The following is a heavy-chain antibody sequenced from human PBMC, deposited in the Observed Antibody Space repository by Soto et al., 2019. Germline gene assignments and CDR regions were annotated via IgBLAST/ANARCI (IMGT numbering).Heavy chain of an antibody. J-gene: IGHJ6*02. CDR3: ARGDSTDCSNGVCSFFYNHDMDV. CDR2: INPKSGGT. D-gene: IGHD2-8*01. V-gene: IGHV1-2*04. CDR1: GYSFTDYH. Sequence: QVQLVQSGAEVKKPGASVKVSCKASGYSFTDYHIHWVRQAPGQGLEWLGRINPKSGGTSTAQKFQGWVTMTTDKPISTASMELTRLTSDDTAIYYCARGDSTDCSNGVCSFFYNHDMDVWGQGTTVTVSS.